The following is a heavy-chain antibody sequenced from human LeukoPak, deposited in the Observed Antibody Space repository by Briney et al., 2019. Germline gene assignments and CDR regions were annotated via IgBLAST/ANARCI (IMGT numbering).Heavy chain of an antibody. CDR1: GGSISSGGYY. J-gene: IGHJ6*02. Sequence: SQTLSLACTVSGGSISSGGYYWSWLRQHPGKGLEWIGYIYYSGNTNYNPSLKSRVTISIDTSKNQFSLGLSSVTAADTAVYYCARDSSPLESGLDVWGQGTTVIVSS. V-gene: IGHV4-31*03. CDR3: ARDSSPLESGLDV. CDR2: IYYSGNT. D-gene: IGHD5-24*01.